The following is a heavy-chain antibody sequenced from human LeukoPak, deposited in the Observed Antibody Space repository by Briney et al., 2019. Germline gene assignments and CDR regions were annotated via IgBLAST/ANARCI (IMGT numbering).Heavy chain of an antibody. D-gene: IGHD6-19*01. Sequence: SETLSLTCTVSGGSISSYYWSWIRQPPGKGLEWIGYIYYSGSTNYNPSLKSRVTISVDTSKNQFSLKLSSVTAADTAVYYCARDLWIRSSGWTFDYWGQGTLVTVSS. J-gene: IGHJ4*02. CDR2: IYYSGST. CDR3: ARDLWIRSSGWTFDY. CDR1: GGSISSYY. V-gene: IGHV4-59*01.